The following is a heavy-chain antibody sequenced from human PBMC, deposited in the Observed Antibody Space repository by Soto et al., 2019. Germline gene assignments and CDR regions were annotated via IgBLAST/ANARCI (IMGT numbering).Heavy chain of an antibody. CDR1: GGTFSSYA. CDR3: ARDGGYCSSTSCPGDY. J-gene: IGHJ4*02. Sequence: QVQLVQSGAEVKKPGSSVKVSCKASGGTFSSYAISWVRQAPGQGLEWMGGIIPIFGTANYAQKFQGRVTFTADKSTSTAYMELSSLRSEDTAVYYCARDGGYCSSTSCPGDYWGQGTLVTVSS. CDR2: IIPIFGTA. V-gene: IGHV1-69*06. D-gene: IGHD2-2*01.